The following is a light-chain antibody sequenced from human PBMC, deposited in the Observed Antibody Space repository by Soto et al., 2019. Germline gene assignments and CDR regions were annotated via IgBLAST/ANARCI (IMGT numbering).Light chain of an antibody. CDR2: GAS. Sequence: EIVLTPSPGTLSLYPGERATLSCRASQSVSSSYLAWYQQKPGQAPGLLIFGASSRATGIPDRFGGSGSGTDFTLTISRLEPEDFAVYYCQQYGSSPWTFGQGTKVDI. J-gene: IGKJ1*01. CDR1: QSVSSSY. V-gene: IGKV3-20*01. CDR3: QQYGSSPWT.